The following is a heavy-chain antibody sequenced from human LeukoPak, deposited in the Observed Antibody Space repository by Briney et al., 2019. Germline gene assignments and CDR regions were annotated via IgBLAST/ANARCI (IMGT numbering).Heavy chain of an antibody. J-gene: IGHJ4*02. CDR3: AKAGLQWELLAYFDY. Sequence: GGSLRLSCAASGFTFSSYGMSWVRQAPGKGLEWVSAISATGGTTYYADSVKGRFTISRDNSKNTLYLQMNSLRAEDTAVYYCAKAGLQWELLAYFDYWGQGTLVTVSS. CDR2: ISATGGTT. V-gene: IGHV3-23*01. CDR1: GFTFSSYG. D-gene: IGHD1-26*01.